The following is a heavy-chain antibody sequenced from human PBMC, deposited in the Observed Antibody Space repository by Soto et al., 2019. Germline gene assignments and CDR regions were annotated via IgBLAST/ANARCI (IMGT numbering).Heavy chain of an antibody. V-gene: IGHV4-31*03. D-gene: IGHD5-12*01. Sequence: QVQLQESGPGLVKPSQTLSLTCTVSGGSISSGGYYWSWIRQHPGKGLEWIGYIYYSGSTYYNPSLKSRVTIAVDTSKNQFSLKLSSVTAADSVVYYCARSRRGYSGYGHGWFDPWGQGILVTASS. CDR2: IYYSGST. CDR3: ARSRRGYSGYGHGWFDP. J-gene: IGHJ5*02. CDR1: GGSISSGGYY.